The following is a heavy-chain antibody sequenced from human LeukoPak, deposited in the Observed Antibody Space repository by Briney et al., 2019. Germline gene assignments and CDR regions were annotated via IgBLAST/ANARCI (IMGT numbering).Heavy chain of an antibody. Sequence: GASVKVSCKASGYTFTGYYMHWVRQAPGQGLEWMGWINPNSGGTNYAQKFQGRVTMTRDTSISTAYIELSRLRSDDTAVYYCAREVDTAMVTLDYWGQGTLVTVSS. J-gene: IGHJ4*02. CDR1: GYTFTGYY. D-gene: IGHD5-18*01. V-gene: IGHV1-2*02. CDR2: INPNSGGT. CDR3: AREVDTAMVTLDY.